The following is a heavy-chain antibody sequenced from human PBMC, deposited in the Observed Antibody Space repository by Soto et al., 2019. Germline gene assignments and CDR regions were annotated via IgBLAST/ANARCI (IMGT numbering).Heavy chain of an antibody. D-gene: IGHD6-19*01. J-gene: IGHJ6*02. V-gene: IGHV1-3*01. CDR3: ARDSGWYYYGMDV. CDR2: INAGNGNT. CDR1: GYTFPSYA. Sequence: ASVKGSCKASGYTFPSYAMHWVRQAPGQRLEWMGWINAGNGNTKYSQKFQGRVTITRDTSASTAYMELSSLRSEDTAVYYCARDSGWYYYGMDVWGQGTTVTVSS.